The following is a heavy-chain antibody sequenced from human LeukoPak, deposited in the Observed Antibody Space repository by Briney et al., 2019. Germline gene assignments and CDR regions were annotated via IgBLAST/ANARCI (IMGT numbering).Heavy chain of an antibody. CDR3: AKSRGESRGASNY. CDR2: ISGSGDTT. V-gene: IGHV3-23*01. Sequence: GVSLRLSCAASGFTFSSYAMNWVRQAPGKGLEWVSFISGSGDTTYYADSVKGRFTISRDSSKNTLYLQMNSLRAEDPAIYYCAKSRGESRGASNYWGQGTLVTVSS. CDR1: GFTFSSYA. J-gene: IGHJ4*02. D-gene: IGHD1-26*01.